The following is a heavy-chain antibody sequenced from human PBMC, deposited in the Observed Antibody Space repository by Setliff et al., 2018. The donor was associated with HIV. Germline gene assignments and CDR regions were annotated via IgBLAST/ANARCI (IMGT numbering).Heavy chain of an antibody. Sequence: PGGSLRLSCAASGFSFSIYEMNWVRQAPGKGLEWLSYISSSSGTILYVDSVQGRSTISRDNAKNSLYLQMNSLRAEDTAVYYCARSHYDSRGYYYRGDAFDIWGLGTMVTVSS. CDR3: ARSHYDSRGYYYRGDAFDI. V-gene: IGHV3-48*03. D-gene: IGHD3-22*01. J-gene: IGHJ3*02. CDR2: ISSSSGTI. CDR1: GFSFSIYE.